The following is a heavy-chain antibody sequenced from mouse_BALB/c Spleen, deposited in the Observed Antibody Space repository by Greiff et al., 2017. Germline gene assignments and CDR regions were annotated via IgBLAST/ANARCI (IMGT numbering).Heavy chain of an antibody. V-gene: IGHV5-6*01. CDR1: GFTFSSYG. D-gene: IGHD2-14*01. J-gene: IGHJ1*01. CDR3: ARHRYDSWYFDV. Sequence: EVQVVESGGDLVKPGGSLKLSCAASGFTFSSYGMSWVRQTPDKRLEWVATISSGGSYTYYPDSVKGRFTISRDNAKNTLYLQMSSLKSEDTAMYYCARHRYDSWYFDVWGAGTTVTVSA. CDR2: ISSGGSYT.